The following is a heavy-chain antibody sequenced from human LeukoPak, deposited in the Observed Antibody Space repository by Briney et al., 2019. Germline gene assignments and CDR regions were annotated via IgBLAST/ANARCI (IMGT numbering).Heavy chain of an antibody. V-gene: IGHV3-74*01. CDR3: ARGIAAADIDY. J-gene: IGHJ4*02. CDR2: INSDGSST. Sequence: PGGSLRLSCAASGFTFSSYWMHWVRQAPGKGRGWVSRINSDGSSTSYADSVKGRFTISRDNAKNTLYLQMNSLRAEDTAVYYCARGIAAADIDYWGQGTLVTVSS. D-gene: IGHD6-13*01. CDR1: GFTFSSYW.